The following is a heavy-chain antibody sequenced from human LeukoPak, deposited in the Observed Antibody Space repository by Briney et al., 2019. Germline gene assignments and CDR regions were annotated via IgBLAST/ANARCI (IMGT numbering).Heavy chain of an antibody. Sequence: SGGSLRLSCAASGFTVSSNYMSWVRQAPGKGLEWVSIIYSGGSTYYADSVKGRFTISRDNSKNTLYLQMNSLRVEDTAVYYCAREPRWSGGMDVWGQGTTVTVSS. D-gene: IGHD2-15*01. CDR2: IYSGGST. V-gene: IGHV3-66*01. CDR3: AREPRWSGGMDV. J-gene: IGHJ6*02. CDR1: GFTVSSNY.